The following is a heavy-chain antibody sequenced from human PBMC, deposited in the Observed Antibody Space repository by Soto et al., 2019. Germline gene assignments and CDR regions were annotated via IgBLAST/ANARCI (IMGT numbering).Heavy chain of an antibody. CDR1: GGSFSGYY. Sequence: QVQLQQWGAGLLKPSETLSLTCAVYGGSFSGYYWSWIRQPPGKGLEWIGEINHSGSTNYNPSLKSRVTISVDTSNNQFSLKLSSVTAAHTAVYYCAGQLRHWYFALLGRGTLVTVSS. CDR3: AGQLRHWYFAL. D-gene: IGHD1-1*01. J-gene: IGHJ2*01. CDR2: INHSGST. V-gene: IGHV4-34*01.